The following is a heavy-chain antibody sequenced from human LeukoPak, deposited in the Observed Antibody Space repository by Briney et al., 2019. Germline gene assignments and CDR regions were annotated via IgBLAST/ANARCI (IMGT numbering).Heavy chain of an antibody. CDR3: ARWLQLTHYFDY. J-gene: IGHJ4*02. V-gene: IGHV4-39*01. CDR1: GGSISSSSYY. CDR2: IYYSGST. Sequence: PSETLSLTCTVSGGSISSSSYYWGWLRQPPGTGLEWIGSIYYSGSTYYNPSLKSRVTISVDTSKNQFSLKLSSVTAADTAVYYCARWLQLTHYFDYWGQGTLVTVSS. D-gene: IGHD5-24*01.